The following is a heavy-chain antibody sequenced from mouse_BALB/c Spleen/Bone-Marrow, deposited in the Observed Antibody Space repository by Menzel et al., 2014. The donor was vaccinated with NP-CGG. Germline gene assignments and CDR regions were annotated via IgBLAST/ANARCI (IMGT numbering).Heavy chain of an antibody. Sequence: VQLKESGAELVKPGASVKLSCTASGFNIKDTYMHWVKQRPEQGLEWIGRIDPANGNTKYGPKFQGKATITADTSSNTAYLQLSSLTSEDTAVYYCARYYYGSSLFDYWGQGTTLTVSS. CDR1: GFNIKDTY. V-gene: IGHV14-3*02. D-gene: IGHD1-1*01. CDR2: IDPANGNT. CDR3: ARYYYGSSLFDY. J-gene: IGHJ2*01.